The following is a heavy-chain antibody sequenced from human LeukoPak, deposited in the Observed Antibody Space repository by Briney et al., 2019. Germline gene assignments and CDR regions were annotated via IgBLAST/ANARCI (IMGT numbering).Heavy chain of an antibody. V-gene: IGHV3-23*01. CDR1: GFTFTSYA. D-gene: IGHD1-26*01. CDR2: ISGSGGMT. J-gene: IGHJ6*02. Sequence: GGSLRLSCAASGFTFTSYAMSWVRQAPGKGLEWVSTISGSGGMTHYADSVKGRFTISRDNSKNTLYLQMNSLRAEDTALYYCARQGGMMPGGPYYYYYYGMDVWGQGTTVTVSS. CDR3: ARQGGMMPGGPYYYYYYGMDV.